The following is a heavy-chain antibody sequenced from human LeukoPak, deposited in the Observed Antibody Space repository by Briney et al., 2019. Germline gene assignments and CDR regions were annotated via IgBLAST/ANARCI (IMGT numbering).Heavy chain of an antibody. J-gene: IGHJ4*02. V-gene: IGHV4-39*01. CDR1: GGSISSSSYY. Sequence: SETLSLTCTVSGGSISSSSYYWAWIRQPPERGLEWIGSVYTGGTNYSPSLKSRVTMSVDTSKNQFSLMLSSVTAADTAVYYCARHGGTRITLIEVYYFDSWGQGTLVTVSS. D-gene: IGHD4-11*01. CDR2: VYTGGT. CDR3: ARHGGTRITLIEVYYFDS.